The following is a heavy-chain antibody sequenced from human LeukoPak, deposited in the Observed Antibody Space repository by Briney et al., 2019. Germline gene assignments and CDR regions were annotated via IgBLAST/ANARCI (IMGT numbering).Heavy chain of an antibody. CDR3: ARSSISYWFDP. V-gene: IGHV4-59*01. J-gene: IGHJ5*02. CDR1: GGSISSYY. D-gene: IGHD6-19*01. Sequence: SETLSLTCTVSGGSISSYYWSWLRQPPGKGLEWIGYIYYSGSTNYNPSLKSRVTISVDTSKNQFSLKLSSVTAADTAVYYCARSSISYWFDPWGQGTLVTVSS. CDR2: IYYSGST.